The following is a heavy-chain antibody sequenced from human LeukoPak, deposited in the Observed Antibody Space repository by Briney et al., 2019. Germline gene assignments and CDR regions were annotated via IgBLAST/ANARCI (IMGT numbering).Heavy chain of an antibody. CDR1: GFTFDDYA. Sequence: PGRSLRLSCAASGFTFDDYAMHWVRQAPGKGLEWVSGISWNSGSIGYADSVKGRFTISRDNAKNSLYLQMNSLRAEDTALYYCAKDRGIAAAGVHYWGQGTLVTVSS. CDR2: ISWNSGSI. V-gene: IGHV3-9*01. CDR3: AKDRGIAAAGVHY. D-gene: IGHD6-13*01. J-gene: IGHJ4*02.